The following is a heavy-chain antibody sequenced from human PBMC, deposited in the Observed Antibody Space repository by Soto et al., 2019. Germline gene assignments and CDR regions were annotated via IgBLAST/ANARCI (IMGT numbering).Heavy chain of an antibody. V-gene: IGHV1-18*01. J-gene: IGHJ3*02. Sequence: GPSVKVSCRASGYTFTSNGISWVRQAPGQGLEWMGWISAYNGNTNYAQKLQGRVTMTTDTSTSTAYMELRSLRSDDTAVYYCARDGYYYDSSGYYPDAFDIWGQGTMVTVS. D-gene: IGHD3-22*01. CDR1: GYTFTSNG. CDR2: ISAYNGNT. CDR3: ARDGYYYDSSGYYPDAFDI.